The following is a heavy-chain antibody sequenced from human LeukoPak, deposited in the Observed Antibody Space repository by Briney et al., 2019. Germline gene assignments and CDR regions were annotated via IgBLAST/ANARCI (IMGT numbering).Heavy chain of an antibody. CDR1: GYTLTELS. D-gene: IGHD3-10*01. CDR2: FDPEDGET. Sequence: ASVKVSCKVSGYTLTELSMHWVRQAPGKGLEWMGGFDPEDGETIYAQKFQGRVTMTEDTSTDTAYMELSSLRSEDTAVYYCATDRRGSGSFNYYGMDVWGKGTTVTVSS. CDR3: ATDRRGSGSFNYYGMDV. J-gene: IGHJ6*04. V-gene: IGHV1-24*01.